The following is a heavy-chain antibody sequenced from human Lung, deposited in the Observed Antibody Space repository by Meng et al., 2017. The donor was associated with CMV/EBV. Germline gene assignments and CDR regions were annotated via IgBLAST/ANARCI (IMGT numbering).Heavy chain of an antibody. CDR1: GYTFTLYY. CDR2: INPNTGGT. Sequence: SXXVSXXASGYTFTLYYIHWVRQAPGQGLEWMGWINPNTGGTNSAQKFQGRVTMTGDTPISTAYMELSRLNSDDTALYYCARERGLGFRGTNDAFDFWGQGXMVTVSS. V-gene: IGHV1-2*02. CDR3: ARERGLGFRGTNDAFDF. D-gene: IGHD1-14*01. J-gene: IGHJ3*01.